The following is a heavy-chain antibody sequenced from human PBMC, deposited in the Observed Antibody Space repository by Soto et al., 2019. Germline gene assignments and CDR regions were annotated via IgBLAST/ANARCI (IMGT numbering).Heavy chain of an antibody. CDR2: IIPIFGTA. CDR3: ARDYTVTTLVAFDI. CDR1: GGTFSSYA. D-gene: IGHD4-17*01. V-gene: IGHV1-69*13. J-gene: IGHJ3*02. Sequence: GASVKVSCKASGGTFSSYAISWVRQAPGQRLEWMGGIIPIFGTANYAQKFQGRVTITADESTSTAYMELSSLRSEDTAVYYCARDYTVTTLVAFDIWGQGTMVTVSS.